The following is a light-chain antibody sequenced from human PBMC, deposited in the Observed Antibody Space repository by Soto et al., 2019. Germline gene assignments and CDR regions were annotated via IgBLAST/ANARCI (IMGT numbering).Light chain of an antibody. CDR3: SSYTSSSYLV. V-gene: IGLV2-18*02. Sequence: QSALTQPPSVSGSPGQSVTISCTGTSSDVGSYNRVSWYQQPPGTAPKLMIYEVSNRPSGVPDRFSGSKSGNTASLTISGLQAEDEADYYCSSYTSSSYLVFGGGTKVTVL. CDR2: EVS. CDR1: SSDVGSYNR. J-gene: IGLJ2*01.